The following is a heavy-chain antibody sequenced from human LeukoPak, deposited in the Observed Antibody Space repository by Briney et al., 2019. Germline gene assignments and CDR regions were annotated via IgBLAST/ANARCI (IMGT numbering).Heavy chain of an antibody. CDR2: MNPNSGNT. D-gene: IGHD4-17*01. Sequence: ASVKVSCKASGYTFTSYDINWVRQATGQGLEWMGWMNPNSGNTGYAQKFQGRVTMTRNTSISTAYMELRSLRSDDTAVYYCARDRDYGDYNTQDLFVYWGQGTLVTVSS. V-gene: IGHV1-8*01. J-gene: IGHJ4*02. CDR3: ARDRDYGDYNTQDLFVY. CDR1: GYTFTSYD.